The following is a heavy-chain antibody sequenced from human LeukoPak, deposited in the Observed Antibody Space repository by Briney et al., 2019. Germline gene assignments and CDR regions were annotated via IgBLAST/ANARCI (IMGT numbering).Heavy chain of an antibody. Sequence: TPGGSLRLSCAASGFTFSDYYMSWIRQAPGKGLEWVSYISSSGSTIYYADSVRGRFTISRDNAKNSLYLQMNSLRAEDTAVYYCARGILERHYDFWSGYPTYFDYWGQGTLVTVSS. CDR3: ARGILERHYDFWSGYPTYFDY. J-gene: IGHJ4*02. D-gene: IGHD3-3*01. V-gene: IGHV3-11*01. CDR2: ISSSGSTI. CDR1: GFTFSDYY.